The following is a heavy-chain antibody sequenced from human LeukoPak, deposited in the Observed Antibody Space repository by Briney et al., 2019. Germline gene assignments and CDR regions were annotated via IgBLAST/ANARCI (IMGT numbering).Heavy chain of an antibody. D-gene: IGHD6-19*01. CDR3: ARDLGAPSSGWFIDY. Sequence: AASVKVSCKASGYTFTSYGISWVRQAPGQGLEWMGWISAYNGNTNYAQELQGRVTMTTDTSTSTAYMELRSLRSDDTAAYYCARDLGAPSSGWFIDYWGQGTLVTVSS. V-gene: IGHV1-18*01. CDR2: ISAYNGNT. CDR1: GYTFTSYG. J-gene: IGHJ4*02.